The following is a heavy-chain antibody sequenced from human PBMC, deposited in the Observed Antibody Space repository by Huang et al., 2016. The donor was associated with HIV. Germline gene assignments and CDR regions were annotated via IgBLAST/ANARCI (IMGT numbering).Heavy chain of an antibody. V-gene: IGHV1-2*02. CDR1: GYSFTAYY. D-gene: IGHD1-1*01. J-gene: IGHJ4*02. CDR3: ARERTGTDFDY. CDR2: INPNSGGT. Sequence: QVQLVQSGAEVKTPGASVKVSCKASGYSFTAYYMHWVRQAPGQGLEWMGWINPNSGGTNYAQKFHGRVTRTRDTSISTAYMEMRRLKSDDTAVYYCARERTGTDFDYWGQGTLVTVSS.